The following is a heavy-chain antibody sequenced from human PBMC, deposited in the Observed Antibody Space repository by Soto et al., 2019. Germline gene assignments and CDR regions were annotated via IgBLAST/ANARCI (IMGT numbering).Heavy chain of an antibody. CDR1: GFTFSDYY. CDR3: ARVAVLTAAGTTDY. Sequence: PGGSLRLSCAASGFTFSDYYMSWIRQVPGKGLEWVAYISGTSDSIPYADSVKGRFTITRDNAKNSLYRQMNSLRAEDTAVYYCARVAVLTAAGTTDYWGQGTLVTVSS. V-gene: IGHV3-11*06. D-gene: IGHD6-13*01. J-gene: IGHJ4*02. CDR2: ISGTSDSI.